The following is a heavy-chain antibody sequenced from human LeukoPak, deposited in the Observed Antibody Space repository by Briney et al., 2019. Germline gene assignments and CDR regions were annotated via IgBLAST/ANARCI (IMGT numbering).Heavy chain of an antibody. CDR2: ISGSGATT. D-gene: IGHD2-8*01. V-gene: IGHV3-23*01. Sequence: GGSLRLSCAASGFTFSNYAMSWVRQAPGKGLEWVSAISGSGATTYYADSVKGRFTISRDNAKNSLYLQMNSLRAGDTAVYYCARRITYCTNGVCYDTYFDYWGQGTLVTVSS. CDR1: GFTFSNYA. CDR3: ARRITYCTNGVCYDTYFDY. J-gene: IGHJ4*02.